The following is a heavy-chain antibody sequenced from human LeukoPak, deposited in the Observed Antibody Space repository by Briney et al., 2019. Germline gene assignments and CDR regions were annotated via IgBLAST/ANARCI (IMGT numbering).Heavy chain of an antibody. CDR3: ARWGYYDSSGYPDAFDI. CDR2: ISAYNGNT. CDR1: GYTFTSYG. Sequence: ASVKVSCKASGYTFTSYGISWVRQAPGQGLEWMGWISAYNGNTNYAQKLQGRVTMTTDTSTSTAYMELRSLRSDDTAVCYCARWGYYDSSGYPDAFDIWGQGTMVTVSS. D-gene: IGHD3-22*01. V-gene: IGHV1-18*01. J-gene: IGHJ3*02.